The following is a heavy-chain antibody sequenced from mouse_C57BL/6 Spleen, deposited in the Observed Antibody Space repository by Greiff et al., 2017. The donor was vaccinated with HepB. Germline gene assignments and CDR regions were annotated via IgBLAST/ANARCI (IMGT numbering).Heavy chain of an antibody. CDR3: ARHGSSLFDY. J-gene: IGHJ2*01. CDR1: GYTFTDYY. Sequence: EVQLQQSGPELVKPGASVKISCKASGYTFTDYYMNWVKQSHGKSLEWIGDINPNNGGTSYNQKFKGKATLTVDKSSSTAYMELRSLTSEDSAVYYCARHGSSLFDYWGQGTTLTVSS. V-gene: IGHV1-26*01. CDR2: INPNNGGT. D-gene: IGHD1-1*01.